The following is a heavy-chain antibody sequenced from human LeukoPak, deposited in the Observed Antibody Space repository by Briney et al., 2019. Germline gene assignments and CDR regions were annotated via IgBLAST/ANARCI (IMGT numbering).Heavy chain of an antibody. V-gene: IGHV2-5*02. CDR3: AHIEIMAMIPKGPHSFDY. CDR2: IYSDDDK. D-gene: IGHD5-12*01. Sequence: SGPTLVKPTQTLTLTCTFSGFSPSTSGGAVVWIRQPPGKALDWLAPIYSDDDKRYRASLHSRLTLATDTPKNQVVLTMTNMDPVDTATYCCAHIEIMAMIPKGPHSFDYWGQGTLVTVSS. CDR1: GFSPSTSGGA. J-gene: IGHJ4*02.